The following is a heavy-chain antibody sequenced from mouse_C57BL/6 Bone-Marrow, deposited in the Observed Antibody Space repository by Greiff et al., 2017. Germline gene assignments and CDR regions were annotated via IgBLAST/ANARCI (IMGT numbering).Heavy chain of an antibody. CDR3: ARQTPHKGLRRGDY. CDR1: GFTFSSYG. V-gene: IGHV5-6*01. J-gene: IGHJ2*01. CDR2: ISSGGSYT. D-gene: IGHD2-4*01. Sequence: EVKVVESGGDLVKPGGSLKLSCAASGFTFSSYGMSWVRQTPDKRLEWVATISSGGSYTYYPDSVKGRFNISRDNAKNTLYLQMSSLQTEDTSMYYRARQTPHKGLRRGDYWGQGTTLTVSS.